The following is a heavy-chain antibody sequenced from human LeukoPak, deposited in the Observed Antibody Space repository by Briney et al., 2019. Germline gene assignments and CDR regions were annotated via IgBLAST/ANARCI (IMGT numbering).Heavy chain of an antibody. CDR3: ARDSDLLDYGDYLEYFQH. D-gene: IGHD4-17*01. J-gene: IGHJ1*01. V-gene: IGHV4-30-2*01. Sequence: PSETLSLTCTVSGGSISSGGYYWSWIRQPPGKGLEWIGYIYHSGSTYYNPSLKSRVTISVDRSKNQFSLKLSSVTAADTAVYYCARDSDLLDYGDYLEYFQHWGQGTLVTVSS. CDR1: GGSISSGGYY. CDR2: IYHSGST.